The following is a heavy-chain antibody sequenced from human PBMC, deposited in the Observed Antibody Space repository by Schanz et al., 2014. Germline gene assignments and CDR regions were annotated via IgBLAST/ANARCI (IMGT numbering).Heavy chain of an antibody. J-gene: IGHJ4*02. D-gene: IGHD2-21*02. CDR1: GFTVNTNY. V-gene: IGHV3-66*03. Sequence: EVQLVESGGGLIQPGGSLRLSCAVSGFTVNTNYMSWVRQAPGKGLEWISSMYINSGSTQYADSVKGRFIISRDSSKNTLYLQMSSLRGEDTAVYYCAKGLEPQCGGDGPLTWGQGTLVTVSS. CDR3: AKGLEPQCGGDGPLT. CDR2: MYINSGST.